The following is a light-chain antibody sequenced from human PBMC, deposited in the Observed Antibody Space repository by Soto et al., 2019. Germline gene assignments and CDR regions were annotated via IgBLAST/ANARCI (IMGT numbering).Light chain of an antibody. Sequence: QSALTHPPSVSGSPGQSVAISCTGTSSDIGAYNRVSWYQQPPGTAPKLMIYDVNNRPSGVPDRFSGSKSGNTASLTISGLQADDEADYYCSSFTSSNTYVFGTGTKLTVL. CDR3: SSFTSSNTYV. CDR1: SSDIGAYNR. CDR2: DVN. V-gene: IGLV2-18*02. J-gene: IGLJ1*01.